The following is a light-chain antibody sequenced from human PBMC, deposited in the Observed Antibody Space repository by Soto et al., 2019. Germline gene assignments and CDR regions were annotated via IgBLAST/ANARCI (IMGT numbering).Light chain of an antibody. V-gene: IGLV2-8*01. CDR1: SSDVGGYNY. Sequence: QSVLTQPPSASGSPGQSVTISCTGTSSDVGGYNYVSWYQQYPGKAPKLMIYEVSKRPSGVPDRFSGSKSGNTASLTVSGLQAEDEADYHCSSYAGNNNVVFGGGTKLTVL. CDR3: SSYAGNNNVV. J-gene: IGLJ2*01. CDR2: EVS.